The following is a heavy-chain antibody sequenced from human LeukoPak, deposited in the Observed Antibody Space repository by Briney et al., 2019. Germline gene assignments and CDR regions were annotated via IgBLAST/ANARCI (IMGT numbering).Heavy chain of an antibody. CDR1: GGTFSSYT. V-gene: IGHV1-69*13. D-gene: IGHD5-12*01. CDR3: AREKYSGYDALCLDY. CDR2: IIPIFGTA. J-gene: IGHJ4*02. Sequence: AAVKVSCKASGGTFSSYTISWVRQAPGQGLEWMGGIIPIFGTANYAQKFQGRVTITADESTSTAYMELSSVRDEDTGVDDGAREKYSGYDALCLDYWGQGTLVTVSS.